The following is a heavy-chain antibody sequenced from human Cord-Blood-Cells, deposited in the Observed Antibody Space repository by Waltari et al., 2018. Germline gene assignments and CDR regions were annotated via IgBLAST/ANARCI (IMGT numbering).Heavy chain of an antibody. CDR2: INHSGST. CDR1: GGSFSGYY. Sequence: QVQLQQWGAGLLKPSETLSLTCAVSGGSFSGYYWSWIRHPPRKGLEWIGEINHSGSTNYNPSLKSRVTISVDTSKNQFSLKLSSVTAADTAVYYCARHAHCSSTSCYYYMDVWGKGTTVTVSS. J-gene: IGHJ6*03. D-gene: IGHD2-2*01. CDR3: ARHAHCSSTSCYYYMDV. V-gene: IGHV4-34*01.